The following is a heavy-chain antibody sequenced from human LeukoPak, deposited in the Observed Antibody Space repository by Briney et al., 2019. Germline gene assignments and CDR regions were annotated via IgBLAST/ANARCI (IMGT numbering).Heavy chain of an antibody. D-gene: IGHD6-13*01. J-gene: IGHJ6*03. CDR3: ARDQEVRYSSSWYYYYYMDV. CDR2: ISSSSSII. Sequence: GSLRLSCAVSGFTFSSYSMNWVRQAPGKGLEWVSYISSSSSIIYYADSVKGRFTISRDNARNSLYLQMNSLRAEDTAVYYCARDQEVRYSSSWYYYYYMDVWGKGTTVTVSS. CDR1: GFTFSSYS. V-gene: IGHV3-48*04.